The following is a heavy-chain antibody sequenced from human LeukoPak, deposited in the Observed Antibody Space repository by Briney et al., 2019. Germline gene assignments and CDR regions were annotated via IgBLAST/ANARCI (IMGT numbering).Heavy chain of an antibody. V-gene: IGHV1-8*01. CDR3: ARVFIAAAGKKPTDYYYGMDV. CDR2: MNPNSGNT. CDR1: GYTFTSYD. D-gene: IGHD6-13*01. J-gene: IGHJ6*02. Sequence: ASVKVSCKASGYTFTSYDINWVRQATGQGLEWMGWMNPNSGNTGYAQKFQGRVTMTRNTSISTAYMELSSLRSEDTAVYYCARVFIAAAGKKPTDYYYGMDVWGQGTTVTVSS.